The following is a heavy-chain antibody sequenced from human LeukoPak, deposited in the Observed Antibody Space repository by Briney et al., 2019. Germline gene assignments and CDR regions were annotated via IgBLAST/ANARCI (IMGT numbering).Heavy chain of an antibody. CDR1: RFTFSDYY. CDR3: ARDLRAGGTWSYGVYFDL. Sequence: GGSLRLSCAASRFTFSDYYMTWVRQAPGRGLEWVANIKEDGSEKNYVDSVKGRFTISRDNAKNSVYLLLNSLTPEDTAVYYCARDLRAGGTWSYGVYFDLWGRGTLVTVSS. J-gene: IGHJ2*01. D-gene: IGHD4-17*01. CDR2: IKEDGSEK. V-gene: IGHV3-7*01.